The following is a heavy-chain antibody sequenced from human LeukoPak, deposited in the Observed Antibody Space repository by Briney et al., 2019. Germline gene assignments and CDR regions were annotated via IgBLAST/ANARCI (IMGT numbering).Heavy chain of an antibody. CDR2: ICYSGST. D-gene: IGHD3-10*01. J-gene: IGHJ4*02. CDR1: GDXISSYY. V-gene: IGHV4-59*01. CDR3: AREVPIVRGLRWDY. Sequence: SETLSLTCTVSGDXISSYYCNWVRQPPGKGLEWIGYICYSGSTNCNPSLKSRVTISIDTSKNQFSLKLRSVTAADTAVYYCAREVPIVRGLRWDYWGQGSLVTVSS.